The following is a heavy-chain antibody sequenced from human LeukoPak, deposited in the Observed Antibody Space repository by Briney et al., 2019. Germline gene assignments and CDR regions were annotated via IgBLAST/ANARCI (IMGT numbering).Heavy chain of an antibody. J-gene: IGHJ4*02. CDR2: INPNGGGT. CDR1: GYTFTGYY. D-gene: IGHD6-19*01. Sequence: ASVKVSCKASGYTFTGYYMHWVRQAPGQGLEWMGRINPNGGGTNYAQKFQGRVTMTRDTSISTAYMELSRLRSDDTAVYYCAKLSSGWPLDYWGQGTLVTVSS. CDR3: AKLSSGWPLDY. V-gene: IGHV1-2*06.